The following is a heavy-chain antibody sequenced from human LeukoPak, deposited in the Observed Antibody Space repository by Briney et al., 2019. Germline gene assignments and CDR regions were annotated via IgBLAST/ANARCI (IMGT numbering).Heavy chain of an antibody. J-gene: IGHJ4*02. V-gene: IGHV3-21*01. CDR1: GFTFSDYS. D-gene: IGHD2/OR15-2a*01. Sequence: GGSLRLSCVVSGFTFSDYSMNWVRQAPGKGLEWVSSISTISTYIYYADPVKGRFTISRDNAKNTLYLQMNSLRAEDTAVYYCARDWFHAIDYWGQGTLVTVSS. CDR3: ARDWFHAIDY. CDR2: ISTISTYI.